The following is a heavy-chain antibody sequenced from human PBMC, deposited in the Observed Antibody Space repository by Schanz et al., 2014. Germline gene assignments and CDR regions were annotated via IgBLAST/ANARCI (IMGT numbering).Heavy chain of an antibody. V-gene: IGHV3-21*01. CDR3: ARSTYYDILTGQTHTRVDVRYFDL. CDR1: GFTVSTNY. Sequence: VQLVESGGGVVQPGRSLRLSCAASGFTVSTNYMNWVRQAPGKGLEWVSSVSHGGTYIYYADSVRGRFTISRDNAKNSLFLQMHSLRADDTAVYYCARSTYYDILTGQTHTRVDVRYFDLWGRGTLVTVSS. CDR2: VSHGGTYI. D-gene: IGHD3-9*01. J-gene: IGHJ2*01.